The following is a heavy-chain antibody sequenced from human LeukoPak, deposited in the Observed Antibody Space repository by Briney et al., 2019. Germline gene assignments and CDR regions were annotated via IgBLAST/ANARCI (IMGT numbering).Heavy chain of an antibody. J-gene: IGHJ4*02. D-gene: IGHD3-16*01. CDR3: ATGLMITFGEHQIDY. Sequence: ASVKVSCKVSGYTFTDYYMHWVQQAPGKGLEWMGLVDPEDGETIYAEKSQGRVTITADTSTDTAYMELSSLRSEDTAVYYCATGLMITFGEHQIDYWGQGTLVTVSS. V-gene: IGHV1-69-2*01. CDR2: VDPEDGET. CDR1: GYTFTDYY.